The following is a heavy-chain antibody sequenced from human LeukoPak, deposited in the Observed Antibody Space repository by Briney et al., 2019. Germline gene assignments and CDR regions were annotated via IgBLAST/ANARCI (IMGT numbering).Heavy chain of an antibody. CDR3: ARAELDGYNPFDY. J-gene: IGHJ4*02. CDR1: GYTFTSYD. V-gene: IGHV1-8*01. D-gene: IGHD5-24*01. Sequence: ASVKVSCKASGYTFTSYDSNWVRQATGQGLEWMGWMNPNSGNTGYAQKFQGRVTMTRNTSISTAYMELSSLRSEDTAVYYCARAELDGYNPFDYWGQGTLVTVSS. CDR2: MNPNSGNT.